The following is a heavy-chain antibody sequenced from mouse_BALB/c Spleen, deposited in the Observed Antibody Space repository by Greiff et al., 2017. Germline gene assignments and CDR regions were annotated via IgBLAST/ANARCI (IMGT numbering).Heavy chain of an antibody. CDR3: ARDGNYENAMDY. J-gene: IGHJ4*01. D-gene: IGHD2-1*01. CDR2: IYPGDGDT. Sequence: VQLQQSGPELVKPGASVKISCKASGYAFSSSWMNWVKQRPGQGLEWIGRIYPGDGDTNYNGKFKGKATLTADKSSSTAYMQLSSLTSEDTAVYYCARDGNYENAMDYWGQGTSVTVSA. CDR1: GYAFSSSW. V-gene: IGHV1-82*01.